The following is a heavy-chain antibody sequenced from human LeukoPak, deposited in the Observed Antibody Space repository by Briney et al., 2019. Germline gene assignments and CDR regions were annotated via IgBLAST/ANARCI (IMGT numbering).Heavy chain of an antibody. CDR2: INTNTGNP. V-gene: IGHV7-4-1*02. J-gene: IGHJ3*02. D-gene: IGHD3-22*01. CDR1: GYTFTSYA. Sequence: ASVKVSCKASGYTFTSYAMNWVRQAPGQGLEWMGWINTNTGNPTYAQGFTGRFVFSLDTSVSTAYLQISSLKAEDTAVYYCARVPPYYYDSSRGAFDIWGQGTMVTVSS. CDR3: ARVPPYYYDSSRGAFDI.